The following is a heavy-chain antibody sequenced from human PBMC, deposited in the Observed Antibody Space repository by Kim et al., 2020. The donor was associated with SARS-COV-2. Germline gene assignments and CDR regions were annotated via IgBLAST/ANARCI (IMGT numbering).Heavy chain of an antibody. Sequence: TYYHPSLKSRVTISVDTSRKQFSLKLASVTAADPAVYYCARRTEAGGYFDFWGQGSPVTVAS. D-gene: IGHD2-15*01. V-gene: IGHV4-39*01. CDR3: ARRTEAGGYFDF. J-gene: IGHJ4*02. CDR2: T.